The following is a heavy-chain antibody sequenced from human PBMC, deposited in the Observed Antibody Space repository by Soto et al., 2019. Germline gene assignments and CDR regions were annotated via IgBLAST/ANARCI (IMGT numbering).Heavy chain of an antibody. CDR1: GYTFTGYY. V-gene: IGHV1-2*04. CDR2: INPNSGGT. CDR3: ARDTTGYCSSTSCYAGEIAY. D-gene: IGHD2-2*01. Sequence: ASVKASCKDSGYTFTGYYMHWVRQAPGQGLEWMGWINPNSGGTNYAQKFQGWVTMTRDTSISTAYMELSRLRSDDTAVYYCARDTTGYCSSTSCYAGEIAYWGQGTLVTVSS. J-gene: IGHJ4*02.